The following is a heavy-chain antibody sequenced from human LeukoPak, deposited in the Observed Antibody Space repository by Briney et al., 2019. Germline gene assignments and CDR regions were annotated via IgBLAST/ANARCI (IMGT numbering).Heavy chain of an antibody. J-gene: IGHJ6*04. CDR1: GFTFSTFA. CDR2: IFPSGGEI. Sequence: GSLSLSYAASGFTFSTFAMIWVRQPPGKGLEWVSSIFPSGGEIHYADSVRGRFTISRDNSKSILSLQMNSLIAEDTAVYYCAELGITMIGDVWGKGTTVAISS. CDR3: AELGITMIGDV. D-gene: IGHD3-10*02. V-gene: IGHV3-23*01.